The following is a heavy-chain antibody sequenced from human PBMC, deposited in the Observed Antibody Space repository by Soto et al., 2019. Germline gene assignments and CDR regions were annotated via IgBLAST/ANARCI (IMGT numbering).Heavy chain of an antibody. Sequence: PSETLSLNCAVSGYSISRGYYWGWIRQPPGKGLDWIGSIFYTGSTYYNPSLKDRVSMSVDTSNNQFSLKLTSVTAADTAVYYCARDSTFQGYGMDVWGRGTTVTVS. J-gene: IGHJ6*02. CDR1: GYSISRGYY. CDR2: IFYTGST. CDR3: ARDSTFQGYGMDV. V-gene: IGHV4-38-2*02.